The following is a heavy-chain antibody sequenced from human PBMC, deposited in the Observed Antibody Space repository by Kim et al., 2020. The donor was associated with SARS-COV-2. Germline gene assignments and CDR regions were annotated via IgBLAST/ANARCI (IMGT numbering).Heavy chain of an antibody. Sequence: SETLSLTCAVYGGSFSGYYWSWIRQPPGKGLEWIGEINHSGSTNYNQSLKSRVTISVDTSKNQFYLKLSSVTAADTAVYYCARGWVGTAIFWRDRWFDPWGQGTLVTVSS. CDR3: ARGWVGTAIFWRDRWFDP. J-gene: IGHJ5*02. CDR2: INHSGST. V-gene: IGHV4-34*01. D-gene: IGHD2-21*02. CDR1: GGSFSGYY.